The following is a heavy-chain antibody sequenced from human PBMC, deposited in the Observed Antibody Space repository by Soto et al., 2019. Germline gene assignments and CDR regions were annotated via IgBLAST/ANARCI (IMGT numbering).Heavy chain of an antibody. CDR3: ARGGFGIAAAGFDY. CDR2: IYYSGST. V-gene: IGHV4-59*01. CDR1: GGSISSYY. Sequence: QVQLQESGPGLVKPSETLSLTCTVSGGSISSYYWSWIRQPPGKGLEWIGYIYYSGSTNYNPSLKSRVTISVATSKNQFSLKLSSVTAADSAVYYCARGGFGIAAAGFDYWGQGTLVTVSS. D-gene: IGHD6-13*01. J-gene: IGHJ4*02.